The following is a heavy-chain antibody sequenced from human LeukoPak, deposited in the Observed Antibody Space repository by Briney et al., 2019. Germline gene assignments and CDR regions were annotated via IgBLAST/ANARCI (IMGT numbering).Heavy chain of an antibody. CDR1: GYTFTGYY. Sequence: GASVKVSCKASGYTFTGYYMHLVRQAPGQGLEWMGRINPNSGGTNYAQKFQGRVTMTRDTSISTAYMELSRLRSDDTAVYYCARDSSGAVGATSWFDPWGQGTLVTVSS. D-gene: IGHD1-26*01. CDR3: ARDSSGAVGATSWFDP. V-gene: IGHV1-2*06. J-gene: IGHJ5*02. CDR2: INPNSGGT.